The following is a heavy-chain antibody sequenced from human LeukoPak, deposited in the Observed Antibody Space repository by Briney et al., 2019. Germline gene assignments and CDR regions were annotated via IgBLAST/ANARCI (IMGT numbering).Heavy chain of an antibody. CDR3: ASSLGVATITSWFDP. CDR1: GFTFSSYA. CDR2: ISGSGGST. V-gene: IGHV3-23*01. D-gene: IGHD5-12*01. J-gene: IGHJ5*02. Sequence: GGSLRLSCAASGFTFSSYAMSWVRQAPGKGLEWVSAISGSGGSTYYADSVKGRFTISRDNSKNTLYLQMNSLRAEDTAVYYCASSLGVATITSWFDPWGQGTLVTVSS.